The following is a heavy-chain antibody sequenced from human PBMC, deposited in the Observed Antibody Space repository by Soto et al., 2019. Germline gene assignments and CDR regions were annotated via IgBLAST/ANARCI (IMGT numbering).Heavy chain of an antibody. D-gene: IGHD3-16*02. CDR3: ARFLMITFGGVIVPPYYYYGMDV. CDR1: GYTFTGYY. J-gene: IGHJ6*02. CDR2: ISAYNGNT. Sequence: SVKVSCKASGYTFTGYYMHWVRQAPGQGLEWMGWISAYNGNTNYAQKLQGRVTMTTDTSTSTAYMELRSLRSDDTAVYYCARFLMITFGGVIVPPYYYYGMDVWGQGTTVTVSS. V-gene: IGHV1-18*04.